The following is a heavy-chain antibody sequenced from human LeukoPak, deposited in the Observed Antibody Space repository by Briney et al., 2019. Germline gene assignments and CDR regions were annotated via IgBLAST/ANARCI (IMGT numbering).Heavy chain of an antibody. CDR2: ISSSSSYI. Sequence: PGGSLRLSCAASGFTFSSYSMNWVRQAPGKGLEWVSSISSSSSYIYYADSVKGRFTISRDNAKNSLYLRMSSLRVEDTAVYYCARGEGYYASGSYYIDYWGQGTLVTVSS. D-gene: IGHD3-10*01. CDR1: GFTFSSYS. V-gene: IGHV3-21*01. J-gene: IGHJ4*02. CDR3: ARGEGYYASGSYYIDY.